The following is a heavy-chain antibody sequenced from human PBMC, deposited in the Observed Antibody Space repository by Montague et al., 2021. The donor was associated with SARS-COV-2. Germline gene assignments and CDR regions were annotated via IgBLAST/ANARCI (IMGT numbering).Heavy chain of an antibody. D-gene: IGHD2-15*01. CDR1: GGSISGNYY. J-gene: IGHJ4*02. Sequence: TLSLTCTVSGGSISGNYYCTCIRQQPGESLVWIVWFDNIRDTSYNPSLMSRLKMSLDTSKNKFSLELSSLAAADAAVYYCAKGPVVRGQGILVTVSS. CDR3: AKGPVV. V-gene: IGHV4-31*03. CDR2: FDNIRDT.